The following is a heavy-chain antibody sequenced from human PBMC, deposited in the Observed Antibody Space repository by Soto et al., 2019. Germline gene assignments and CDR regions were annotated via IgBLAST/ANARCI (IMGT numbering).Heavy chain of an antibody. V-gene: IGHV4-30-2*01. CDR2: IYHSGST. Sequence: QLQLQESGSGLVKPSQTLSLTCAVSGGSISSGGYSWSWIRQPPGKGLEWIGYIYHSGSTYYNPARXXRVTILVDRSKNQFSLKLSSVTAADTAVYYCASGEVVALGYWGQGTLVTVSS. J-gene: IGHJ4*02. CDR1: GGSISSGGYS. CDR3: ASGEVVALGY. D-gene: IGHD2-15*01.